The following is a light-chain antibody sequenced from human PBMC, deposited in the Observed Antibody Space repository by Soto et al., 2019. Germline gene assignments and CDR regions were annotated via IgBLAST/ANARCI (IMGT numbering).Light chain of an antibody. CDR2: DVS. CDR1: QSISTY. J-gene: IGKJ1*01. CDR3: QQSYISPRT. Sequence: DIQLTQSPSSLSASVGDRVTITCRASQSISTYLNWYQQKSGNAPKLLIYDVSTLQTGVPSRFSGSGSGTDFTLTISSLQPEDFATYYCQQSYISPRTFGQGTKVDIK. V-gene: IGKV1-39*01.